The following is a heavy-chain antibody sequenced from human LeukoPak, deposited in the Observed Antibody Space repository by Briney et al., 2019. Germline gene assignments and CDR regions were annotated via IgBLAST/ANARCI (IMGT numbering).Heavy chain of an antibody. CDR1: GFTFSSYS. CDR2: ISSSSSYI. D-gene: IGHD6-13*01. J-gene: IGHJ4*02. V-gene: IGHV3-21*01. Sequence: GGSLRLSCAASGFTFSSYSMNWVRQAPGKGLEWVSSISSSSSYIYYADSVKGRFTIPRDNAKNSLYLQMNSLRAEDTAVYYCASRTYSSSWYLNYWGQGTLVTVSS. CDR3: ASRTYSSSWYLNY.